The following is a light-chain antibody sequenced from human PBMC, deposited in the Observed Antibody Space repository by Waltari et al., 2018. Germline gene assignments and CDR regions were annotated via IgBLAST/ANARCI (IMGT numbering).Light chain of an antibody. CDR3: LQVSNFPIT. Sequence: DIQMTQSPSSVSASLGDRVTITCRASQAISRSLAWYQQTPGRSPKLLIFDTSSLQSWVPSRFSGSGSGTDFTLTISSLQPEDFATYYCLQVSNFPITFGQGTRLEIK. CDR1: QAISRS. CDR2: DTS. V-gene: IGKV1D-12*01. J-gene: IGKJ5*01.